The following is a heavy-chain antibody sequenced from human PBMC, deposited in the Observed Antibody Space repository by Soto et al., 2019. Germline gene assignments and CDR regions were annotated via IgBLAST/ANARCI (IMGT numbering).Heavy chain of an antibody. D-gene: IGHD3-10*01. J-gene: IGHJ4*02. CDR1: GGTFSSYA. Sequence: GASVKVSCKASGGTFSSYAISWVRQAPGQGLEWMGGIIPIFDTANYAQKVQGRVTITADESTSTAYMELSRLRSEDTAVYYCARDMIGGSGSYYWSEYWGPGTLVTVST. CDR3: ARDMIGGSGSYYWSEY. CDR2: IIPIFDTA. V-gene: IGHV1-69*13.